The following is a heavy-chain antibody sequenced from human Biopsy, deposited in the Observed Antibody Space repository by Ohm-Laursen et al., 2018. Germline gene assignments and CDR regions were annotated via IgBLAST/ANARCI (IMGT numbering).Heavy chain of an antibody. D-gene: IGHD2/OR15-2a*01. V-gene: IGHV4-59*07. Sequence: SDTLSLTCTVSGGSISSGYWSWIRQPPGKGQERIGYIYYSGSTNYNPSLKSRVTISVDTSKNQFSLRLNSVTAADTAVYYCARATNSTGWPYYYFYGMDVWGQGTTVTVSS. J-gene: IGHJ6*02. CDR3: ARATNSTGWPYYYFYGMDV. CDR2: IYYSGST. CDR1: GGSISSGY.